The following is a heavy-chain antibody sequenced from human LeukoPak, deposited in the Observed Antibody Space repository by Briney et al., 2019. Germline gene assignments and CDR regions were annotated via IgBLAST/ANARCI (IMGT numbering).Heavy chain of an antibody. Sequence: SQTLSLTCTVSGGSISSAGYYWSWIRQHPGKGLEWIGYIYYSGSTYYNPSLKSRVIISVDTSKNQFSLELSSVTAADTAVYYCASSNHFWSGYYLLDYWGQGTLVTVSS. J-gene: IGHJ4*02. CDR1: GGSISSAGYY. CDR3: ASSNHFWSGYYLLDY. V-gene: IGHV4-31*03. CDR2: IYYSGST. D-gene: IGHD3-3*02.